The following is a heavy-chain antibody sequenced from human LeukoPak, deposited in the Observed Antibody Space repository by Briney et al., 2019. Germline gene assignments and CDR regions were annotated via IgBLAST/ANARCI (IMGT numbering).Heavy chain of an antibody. CDR1: GGSFSGYY. CDR2: IYYSGST. J-gene: IGHJ4*02. D-gene: IGHD3-10*01. CDR3: ARKRKLQYLDY. Sequence: SETLSLTCAVYGGSFSGYYWSWIRQPPGKGLEWIGSIYYSGSTYYNPSLKSRVTISVDTSKNQFSLRLSSVTAADTAVYYCARKRKLQYLDYWGQGTLVTVSS. V-gene: IGHV4-34*01.